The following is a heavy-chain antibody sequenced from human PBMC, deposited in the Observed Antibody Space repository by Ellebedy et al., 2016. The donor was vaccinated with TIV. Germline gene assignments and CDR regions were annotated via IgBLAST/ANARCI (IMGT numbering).Heavy chain of an antibody. D-gene: IGHD3-3*01. V-gene: IGHV5-51*01. Sequence: GGSLRLSCKGSGYSFTSYWIGWVRQMPGKGLEWMGIIYPGDSDTRYSPSFQGQVTISADKSISTAYLQWSSLKASDTAMYYCRLFRAEPFDPWGQGTLVTVSS. J-gene: IGHJ5*02. CDR1: GYSFTSYW. CDR2: IYPGDSDT. CDR3: RLFRAEPFDP.